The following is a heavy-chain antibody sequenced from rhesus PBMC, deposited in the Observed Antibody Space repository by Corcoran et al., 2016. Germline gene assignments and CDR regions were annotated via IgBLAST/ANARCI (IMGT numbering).Heavy chain of an antibody. CDR1: GGSISSNY. D-gene: IGHD6-25*01. Sequence: QLQLQESGPGLVKPSETLSLTCAVSGGSISSNYWSWIRQPPGKGLEWIGRISGSGGNTDYNPSLKSRVTISTDTSENQFSLKLSSVAAADTAVFYCARRRGSWNYFDYWGQGVLVTVSS. V-gene: IGHV4-173*01. CDR3: ARRRGSWNYFDY. J-gene: IGHJ4*01. CDR2: ISGSGGNT.